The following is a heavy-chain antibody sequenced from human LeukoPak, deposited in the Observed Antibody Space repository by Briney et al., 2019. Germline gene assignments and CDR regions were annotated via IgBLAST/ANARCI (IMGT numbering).Heavy chain of an antibody. J-gene: IGHJ4*02. CDR2: IYSGGTT. V-gene: IGHV3-53*01. D-gene: IGHD3-22*01. Sequence: GGSLRLSCAVSGFTVSGNYMSWVRQAPGKGLEWVSLIYSGGTTYYADSVKGRFTISRDNSKNTLYLQMNSLRAEDTAVYYCARELTLDSSAYYRFDYWGQGTLVTVSS. CDR1: GFTVSGNY. CDR3: ARELTLDSSAYYRFDY.